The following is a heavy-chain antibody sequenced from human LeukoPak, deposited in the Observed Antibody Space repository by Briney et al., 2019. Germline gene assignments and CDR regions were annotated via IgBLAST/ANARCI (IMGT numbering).Heavy chain of an antibody. J-gene: IGHJ4*02. CDR1: GFTVSSNY. Sequence: GGSLRLSCAASGFTVSSNYMSWVRQAPGKGLEWVSVIYSGGSTYYADSVKGRFTISRDNSKNTLYLQMNSLRAEDTAVYYCARDRLTTVTTFHFDYWGQGTLVTVSS. CDR2: IYSGGST. CDR3: ARDRLTTVTTFHFDY. D-gene: IGHD4-17*01. V-gene: IGHV3-66*01.